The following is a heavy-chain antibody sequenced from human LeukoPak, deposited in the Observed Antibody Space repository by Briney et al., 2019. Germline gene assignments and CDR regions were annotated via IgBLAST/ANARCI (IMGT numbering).Heavy chain of an antibody. CDR1: GGTFISYA. J-gene: IGHJ5*02. CDR3: ARDRRPDYGDYHWFDP. CDR2: IIPIFGTA. D-gene: IGHD4-17*01. V-gene: IGHV1-69*01. Sequence: SVKVSCKASGGTFISYAISWVRQAPGQGLEWMGGIIPIFGTANYAQKFQGRVTITADESTSTAYMELSSLRSEDTAVYYCARDRRPDYGDYHWFDPWGQGTLVTVSS.